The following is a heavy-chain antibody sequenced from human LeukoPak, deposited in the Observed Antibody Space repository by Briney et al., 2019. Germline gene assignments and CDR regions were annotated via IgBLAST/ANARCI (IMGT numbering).Heavy chain of an antibody. CDR1: GYTFTVYY. J-gene: IGHJ4*02. Sequence: GASVTVSLKSSGYTFTVYYLHWARQAPGQGLEWVGWINPNSGGTNYSQKFQGRVTMTSDTSISTAYMELSRLTSDDTAVYYCARNTRSTLAYDYWGQGTLVTVSS. D-gene: IGHD1-1*01. CDR2: INPNSGGT. CDR3: ARNTRSTLAYDY. V-gene: IGHV1-2*02.